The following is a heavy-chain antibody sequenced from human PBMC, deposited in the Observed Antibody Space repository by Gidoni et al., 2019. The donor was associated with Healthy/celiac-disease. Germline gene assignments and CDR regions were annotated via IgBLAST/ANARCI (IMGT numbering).Heavy chain of an antibody. V-gene: IGHV4-30-4*01. D-gene: IGHD3-10*01. CDR2: IYYSGST. Sequence: QVQLQESGPGLVKPSQTLSLTCTVPGGSIRSGDYYWSWIRQPPGKGLEWIGYIYYSGSTYYNPSLKSRVTISVDTSKNQFSLKLSSVTAADTAVYYCARVPYYYGSGSYSDYWGQGTLVTVSS. J-gene: IGHJ4*02. CDR1: GGSIRSGDYY. CDR3: ARVPYYYGSGSYSDY.